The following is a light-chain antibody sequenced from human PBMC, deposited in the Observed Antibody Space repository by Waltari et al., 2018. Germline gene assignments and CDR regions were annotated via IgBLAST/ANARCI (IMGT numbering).Light chain of an antibody. V-gene: IGKV1D-16*01. CDR2: AAS. CDR3: QQYDVLPFT. J-gene: IGKJ3*01. CDR1: QDISSW. Sequence: DIQMTQSPSSLSASVGDKVTITCHASQDISSWLVWFQQKPGKAPKPLIYAASSLQSGVPSRFSGSGSGTDDTLTINSLQPEDFATYYCQQYDVLPFTFGPGTKLDFK.